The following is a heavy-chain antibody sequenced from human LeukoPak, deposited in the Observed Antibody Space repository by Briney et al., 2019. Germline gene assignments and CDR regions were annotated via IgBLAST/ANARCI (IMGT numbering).Heavy chain of an antibody. V-gene: IGHV3-74*01. J-gene: IGHJ6*02. CDR2: INSDGSST. Sequence: GGSLRLSCAASGYTFSSFWVHWVRQAPGKGLVWVSRINSDGSSTSYADSVKGRFTISRDNAKNTLYLQMNSLRAEDTAVYYCARVPLRDDFWSGVYGMDVWGQGTTVTVSS. D-gene: IGHD3-3*01. CDR3: ARVPLRDDFWSGVYGMDV. CDR1: GYTFSSFW.